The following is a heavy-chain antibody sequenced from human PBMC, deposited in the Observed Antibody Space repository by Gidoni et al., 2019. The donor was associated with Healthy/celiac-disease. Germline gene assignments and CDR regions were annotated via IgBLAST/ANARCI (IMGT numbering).Heavy chain of an antibody. J-gene: IGHJ1*01. V-gene: IGHV5-51*01. CDR3: ARLRIAAAVPEYFQH. CDR2: IYPGDSDT. D-gene: IGHD6-13*01. Sequence: EVQLVQSGAEVKKPGESLKISCKGSGYSFTSYWIGWVRQMPGKGLEWMGIIYPGDSDTRYSPSFQGQVTISADKSISTAYLQWSSLKASDTAMYYCARLRIAAAVPEYFQHWGQGTLVTVSS. CDR1: GYSFTSYW.